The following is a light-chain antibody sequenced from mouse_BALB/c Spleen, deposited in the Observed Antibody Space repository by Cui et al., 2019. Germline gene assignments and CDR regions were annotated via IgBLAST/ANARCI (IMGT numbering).Light chain of an antibody. J-gene: IGKJ2*01. CDR3: QHFWSTPFT. V-gene: IGKV12-46*01. CDR2: ATT. CDR1: ENIYSN. Sequence: DIQMTQSPASLSVSVGETVTTTFPASENIYSNLTWYQQKQGKSPQLLVYATTNLADGVPSRFSGSGSGTQYSLKINSLQSEDFGSYYCQHFWSTPFTFGGGTKLEIK.